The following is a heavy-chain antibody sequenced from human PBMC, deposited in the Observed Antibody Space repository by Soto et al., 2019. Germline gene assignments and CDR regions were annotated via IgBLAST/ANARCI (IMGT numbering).Heavy chain of an antibody. V-gene: IGHV1-69*13. CDR2: IIPNFGTA. CDR1: GGTFSSYA. J-gene: IGHJ6*02. CDR3: AREGVDNWNDVYYYYGMDV. Sequence: SVKVSCKASGGTFSSYAISWVRQAPGQGLEWMGGIIPNFGTANYAQKFQGRVTITADESTSTAYMELSSLRSEDTAVYYCAREGVDNWNDVYYYYGMDVWGQGTTVTVSS. D-gene: IGHD1-20*01.